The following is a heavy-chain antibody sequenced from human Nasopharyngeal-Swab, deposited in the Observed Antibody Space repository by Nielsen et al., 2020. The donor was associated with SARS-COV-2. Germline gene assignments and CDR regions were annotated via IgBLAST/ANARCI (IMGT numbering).Heavy chain of an antibody. V-gene: IGHV4-59*13. D-gene: IGHD3-3*01. Sequence: SETLSLTCTVSGGTISSYYWSWIRQPPGKGLEWIGYIYYSGSTNYNPSLKSRVTISVDTSKNQSSLKLSSVTAADTAVYYCASSPYDFWSGYRFDYWGQGTLVTVSS. CDR3: ASSPYDFWSGYRFDY. CDR2: IYYSGST. CDR1: GGTISSYY. J-gene: IGHJ4*02.